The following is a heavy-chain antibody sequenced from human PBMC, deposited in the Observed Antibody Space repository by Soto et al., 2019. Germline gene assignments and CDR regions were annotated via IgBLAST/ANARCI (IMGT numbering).Heavy chain of an antibody. J-gene: IGHJ4*02. CDR1: EFTFSSYG. CDR3: AQGYDTSGYYQLDY. V-gene: IGHV3-30*18. D-gene: IGHD3-22*01. CDR2: ISHDGSKK. Sequence: QVQLVESGGGVVQPGRSLSLSCAASEFTFSSYGMHWVRQAPGKGLEWVAVISHDGSKKYYADPGKGRFTISRDNSKNILYLQMNSLRAEATAVYYCAQGYDTSGYYQLDYWGQGTLVTVSS.